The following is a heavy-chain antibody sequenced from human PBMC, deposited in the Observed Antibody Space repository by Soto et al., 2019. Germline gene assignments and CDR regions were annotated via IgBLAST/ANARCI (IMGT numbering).Heavy chain of an antibody. V-gene: IGHV4-38-2*02. J-gene: IGHJ3*02. Sequence: PSETLSLSSAVSSYSISSGYYWCCIRQPPGKGLEWIGSIYHSGSTYYNPSLKSRVTISVDTSKNQFSLKLSSVTAADTAVYYCARDGSRAGAFDIWGQGTMVTVSS. CDR2: IYHSGST. CDR3: ARDGSRAGAFDI. CDR1: SYSISSGYY.